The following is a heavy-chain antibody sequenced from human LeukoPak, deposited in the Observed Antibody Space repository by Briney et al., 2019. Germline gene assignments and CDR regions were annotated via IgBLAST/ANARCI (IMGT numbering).Heavy chain of an antibody. V-gene: IGHV7-4-1*02. CDR1: GYTFTSYA. D-gene: IGHD3-3*01. CDR2: INTNTGNP. J-gene: IGHJ6*02. Sequence: GASVKVSFKASGYTFTSYAMNWVRQAPGQGLEWMGWINTNTGNPTYAQGFTGRFVFSLDTSVSTAYLQISSLKAEDTAVYYCARGKMEWLWDGTDVWGQGTTVTVSS. CDR3: ARGKMEWLWDGTDV.